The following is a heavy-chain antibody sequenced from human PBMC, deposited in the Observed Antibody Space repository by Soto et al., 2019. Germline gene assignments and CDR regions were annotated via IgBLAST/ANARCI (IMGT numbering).Heavy chain of an antibody. CDR2: SYSGGTT. CDR1: GFPVSNND. J-gene: IGHJ3*02. V-gene: IGHV3-66*01. Sequence: GGSLRLSCAASGFPVSNNDMSWVRQAPGKGLEWVSVSYSGGTTYYAASVKGRFTISRDNSKKTLYLQMNTLRAEDTAMYYCARDLEAFDIWGQGTMVTVSS. CDR3: ARDLEAFDI.